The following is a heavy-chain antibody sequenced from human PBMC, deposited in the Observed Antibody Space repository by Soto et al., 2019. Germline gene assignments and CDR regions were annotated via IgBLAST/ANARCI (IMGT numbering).Heavy chain of an antibody. D-gene: IGHD3-9*01. CDR2: IKEDGSEK. CDR1: GFTFSRSW. CDR3: ARGDYFDRRFDY. J-gene: IGHJ4*02. V-gene: IGHV3-7*03. Sequence: PGGSLRLSCAASGFTFSRSWMSWVRQAPGKGLEWVATIKEDGSEKYYLDSVKGRFTVSRDNAKSSLYLQVNSLRAEDTAVYYCARGDYFDRRFDYWGQGTLVTVSS.